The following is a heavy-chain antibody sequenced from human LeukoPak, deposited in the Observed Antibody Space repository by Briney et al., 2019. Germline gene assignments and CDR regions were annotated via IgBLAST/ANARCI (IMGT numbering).Heavy chain of an antibody. Sequence: GGSLRLSCAASGFTFSSYAMHWVRQAPGKGLEWVAVISYDGSNKYYADSVKGRFTISRDNSKNTLYLQMNSLRAEDTAVYYCARDTYSYGSFDYWGQGTLVTVSS. CDR3: ARDTYSYGSFDY. CDR1: GFTFSSYA. D-gene: IGHD5-18*01. J-gene: IGHJ4*02. V-gene: IGHV3-30-3*01. CDR2: ISYDGSNK.